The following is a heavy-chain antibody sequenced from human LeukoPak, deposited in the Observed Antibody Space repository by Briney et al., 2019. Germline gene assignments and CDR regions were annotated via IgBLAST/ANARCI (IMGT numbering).Heavy chain of an antibody. Sequence: GGSLRLSCAASGFTFSSYSMNWVRQAPGKGLEWVSSISSSSSYIYYADSVKGRFTISRDNAKNSLYLQMNSLRAEDTAVYYCARERSGYGDYDYWGQGTPVTVSS. J-gene: IGHJ4*02. D-gene: IGHD4-17*01. CDR2: ISSSSSYI. CDR1: GFTFSSYS. V-gene: IGHV3-21*04. CDR3: ARERSGYGDYDY.